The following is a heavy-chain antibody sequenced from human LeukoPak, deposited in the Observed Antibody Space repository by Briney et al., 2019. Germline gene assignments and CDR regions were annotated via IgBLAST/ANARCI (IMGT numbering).Heavy chain of an antibody. CDR3: DASVYCSSTSCRDAFDI. Sequence: GGSLRLSCAASGFTFSSYSMNWVRQAPGKGLEWVSSISSSSSYIYYADSVKGRFTVSRDNAKNSLYLQMNSLRAEDTAVYYCDASVYCSSTSCRDAFDIWGQGTMVTVSS. CDR2: ISSSSSYI. J-gene: IGHJ3*02. CDR1: GFTFSSYS. D-gene: IGHD2-2*01. V-gene: IGHV3-21*01.